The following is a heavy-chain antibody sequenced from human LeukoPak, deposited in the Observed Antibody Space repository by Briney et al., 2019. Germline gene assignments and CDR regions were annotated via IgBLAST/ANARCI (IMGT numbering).Heavy chain of an antibody. CDR1: GYSISSGYY. J-gene: IGHJ6*03. CDR2: IYYSGST. V-gene: IGHV4-38-2*02. Sequence: PSETLSLTCTVSGYSISSGYYWGWIRQPPGKGLEWIGYIYYSGSTYYNPSLKSRVTISVDTSKNQFSLKLSSVTAADTAVYYCAGATPAYYMDVWGKGTTVTVSS. CDR3: AGATPAYYMDV.